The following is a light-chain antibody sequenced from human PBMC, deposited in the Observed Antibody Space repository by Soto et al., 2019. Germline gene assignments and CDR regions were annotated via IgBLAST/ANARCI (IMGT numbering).Light chain of an antibody. V-gene: IGKV3-20*01. J-gene: IGKJ2*01. CDR3: QQYGWSPYT. CDR2: VAS. CDR1: QSVSSNY. Sequence: EIVLTQSPGTLSLSPGERATLSCRASQSVSSNYLAWYQQKPGQAPRLLIYVASSRGTGIPDRFSGSGSGTDFTLTISRLEPEDFAVYYCQQYGWSPYTFGQGTKLEIK.